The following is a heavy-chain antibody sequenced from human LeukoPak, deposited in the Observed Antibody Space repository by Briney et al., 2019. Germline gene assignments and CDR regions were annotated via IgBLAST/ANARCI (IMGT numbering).Heavy chain of an antibody. CDR2: INPNSGGT. CDR1: VYTFTNFY. Sequence: ASVKVSCKASVYTFTNFYIHWVRQAPGQGLEWMGWINPNSGGTNYAQKFQGRVTMTRDTSISTAYMELSRLRSDDTAVYYCARVTPRDYYGMDVWGQGTTVTVSS. CDR3: ARVTPRDYYGMDV. J-gene: IGHJ6*02. D-gene: IGHD3-10*01. V-gene: IGHV1-2*02.